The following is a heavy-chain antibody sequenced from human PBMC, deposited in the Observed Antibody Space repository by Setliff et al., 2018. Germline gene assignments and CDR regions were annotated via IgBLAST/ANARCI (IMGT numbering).Heavy chain of an antibody. CDR1: GGSISSPNW. V-gene: IGHV4-4*02. CDR3: ARVGGSGTQPLYYYYYYMDV. CDR2: IYIYSSGTT. Sequence: SETLSLTCAVSGGSISSPNWWNWVRQPPGKGLEWIGHIYIYSSGTTNYSPSLKSRVTISADTSKNQFSLKLSSVTAADTAVYYCARVGGSGTQPLYYYYYYMDVWGKGTTVTVSS. J-gene: IGHJ6*03. D-gene: IGHD3-10*01.